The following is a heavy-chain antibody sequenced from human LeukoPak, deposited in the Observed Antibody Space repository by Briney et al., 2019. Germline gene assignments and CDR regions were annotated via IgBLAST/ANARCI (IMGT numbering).Heavy chain of an antibody. D-gene: IGHD4-17*01. J-gene: IGHJ4*02. V-gene: IGHV3-7*01. Sequence: GGSLRLSCAASGFPFSTYWMSWVRQVPGKGPEWVANIKPDGSEICYVDSVKGRFIVSRDNAKNSLYLQMNYLRAEDTAMYYCAEGSNYGDSSFWGQGTLVTVSS. CDR3: AEGSNYGDSSF. CDR1: GFPFSTYW. CDR2: IKPDGSEI.